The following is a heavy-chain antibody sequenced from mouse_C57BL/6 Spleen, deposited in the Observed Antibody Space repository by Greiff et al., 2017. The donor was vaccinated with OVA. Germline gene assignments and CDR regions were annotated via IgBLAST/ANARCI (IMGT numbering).Heavy chain of an antibody. V-gene: IGHV1-56*01. CDR1: GYTFTSHW. CDR3: AREGGPGALCAY. J-gene: IGHJ3*01. Sequence: VQLQQSGPELVRPGASVKISCKAPGYTFTSHWMQWVRQRPGQGLEWIGEIFPGSGSTYYNEKFKGKATLTVDTSSSTAYMQLRSLTSEDSGVYFCAREGGPGALCAYWGRETRVTVSA. CDR2: IFPGSGST.